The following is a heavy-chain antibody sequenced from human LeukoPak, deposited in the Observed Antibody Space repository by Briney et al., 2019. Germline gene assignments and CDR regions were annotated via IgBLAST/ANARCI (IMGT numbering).Heavy chain of an antibody. Sequence: SETLSLTCTVSGGSISSSSYHWGWIRQPPGKGLEWIGSIHYSGSTSYNPSLKSRVTISIDTSKNQFSVKLSSVTAADTAVYYCARQSGSSSGLDYWGEGTLVSVSS. V-gene: IGHV4-39*01. D-gene: IGHD6-6*01. CDR3: ARQSGSSSGLDY. CDR2: IHYSGST. J-gene: IGHJ4*02. CDR1: GGSISSSSYH.